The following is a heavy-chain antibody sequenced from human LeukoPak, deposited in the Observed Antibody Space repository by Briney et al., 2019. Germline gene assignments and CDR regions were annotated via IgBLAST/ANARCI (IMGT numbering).Heavy chain of an antibody. CDR1: GFTFSNAW. CDR2: IKSKTDGGTT. V-gene: IGHV3-15*01. J-gene: IGHJ4*02. CDR3: TTPHYGSDPYFDY. D-gene: IGHD3-10*01. Sequence: PGGSLRLSCAASGFTFSNAWMSWVRQAPGKGLEWVGRIKSKTDGGTTDYAAPVKGRFTISRDDSKNTLYLQMNSLKTEDTAVYYCTTPHYGSDPYFDYWGQGTLVTVSS.